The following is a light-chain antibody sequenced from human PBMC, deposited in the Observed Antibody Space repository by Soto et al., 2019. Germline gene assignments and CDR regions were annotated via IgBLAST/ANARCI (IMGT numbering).Light chain of an antibody. Sequence: ELTQSPSSLSASVGVRVTITCRASQSISSWLAWYQQKPGKAPKLLIYKASSLESGVPSRFSGTGSGTEFTFSITSLQPEDFGTYYCQQCYMGWTFGQGTKVDIK. CDR1: QSISSW. CDR3: QQCYMGWT. V-gene: IGKV1-5*03. J-gene: IGKJ1*01. CDR2: KAS.